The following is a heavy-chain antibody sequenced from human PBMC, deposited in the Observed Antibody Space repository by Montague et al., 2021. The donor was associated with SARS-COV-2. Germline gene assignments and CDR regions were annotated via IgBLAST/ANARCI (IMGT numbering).Heavy chain of an antibody. CDR3: ARHSREGLVVAAPNWFDP. J-gene: IGHJ5*02. V-gene: IGHV4-39*01. Sequence: SETLSLTCTVSGGSVSSSGYYWGWTRPPPGKGLEWIGSIYVSGSSYYNPSLQRRVSISVDTSKNQFSLRLSSVTAADTAVYYCARHSREGLVVAAPNWFDPWGQGTLVTVSS. CDR2: IYVSGSS. D-gene: IGHD2-15*01. CDR1: GGSVSSSGYY.